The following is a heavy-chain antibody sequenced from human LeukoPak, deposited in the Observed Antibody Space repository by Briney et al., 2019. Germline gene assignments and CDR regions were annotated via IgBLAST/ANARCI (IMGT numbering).Heavy chain of an antibody. CDR1: GGSISSYY. CDR3: ARGGSGWYGNYYYGMDV. D-gene: IGHD6-19*01. V-gene: IGHV4-4*07. Sequence: LETLSLTCTVSGGSISSYYWSWIRQPAGKGLEWIGRIYTSGSTNYNPSLKSRVTMSVDTSKNQFSLKLSSVTAADTAVYYCARGGSGWYGNYYYGMDVWGQGTTVTVSS. J-gene: IGHJ6*02. CDR2: IYTSGST.